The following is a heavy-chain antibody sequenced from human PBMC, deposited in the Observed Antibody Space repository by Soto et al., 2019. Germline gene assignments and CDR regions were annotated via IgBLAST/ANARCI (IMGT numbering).Heavy chain of an antibody. D-gene: IGHD2-2*01. CDR2: ITSNGDNT. J-gene: IGHJ4*02. V-gene: IGHV3-64D*06. Sequence: GGSLRLSCSASGFTFSNFAMHWVRQAPGKGLEYVSGITSNGDNTYHADSVQGRFTISRDNSKSTLYLQMTSLRVEDTAVYYCVKGNQLLCYYFEYWGRGALVTVSS. CDR3: VKGNQLLCYYFEY. CDR1: GFTFSNFA.